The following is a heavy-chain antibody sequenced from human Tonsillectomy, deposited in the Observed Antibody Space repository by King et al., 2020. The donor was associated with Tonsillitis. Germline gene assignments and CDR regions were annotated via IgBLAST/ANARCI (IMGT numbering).Heavy chain of an antibody. CDR3: AKDFETIGTTGWLDP. CDR1: GFTFSGYG. V-gene: IGHV3-30*02. Sequence: VQLVESGGGVVQPGGSLRLSCAASGFTFSGYGMHWVRQAPGKGLEWVAFIRYDGSNKYYVDSVKGRFTISRDNSNNMLYLQMNSLRAEDTAVYYCAKDFETIGTTGWLDPWGQGCLVTVSS. J-gene: IGHJ5*02. CDR2: IRYDGSNK. D-gene: IGHD1-1*01.